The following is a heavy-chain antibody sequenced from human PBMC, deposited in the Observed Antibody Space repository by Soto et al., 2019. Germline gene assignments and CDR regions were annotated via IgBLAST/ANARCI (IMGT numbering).Heavy chain of an antibody. D-gene: IGHD2-21*01. CDR2: INNSGKT. Sequence: QLQLQESGPGLVKPSETLSLTCTVSGGSISSSSYYWAWIRQPPGQVLEWIGSINNSGKTYYKPSLKSRVTISVDTPKNQFSLRLTPGTAADTAVYYCVRELWGQSDPWGQGTLVTVSS. J-gene: IGHJ5*02. CDR1: GGSISSSSYY. V-gene: IGHV4-39*01. CDR3: VRELWGQSDP.